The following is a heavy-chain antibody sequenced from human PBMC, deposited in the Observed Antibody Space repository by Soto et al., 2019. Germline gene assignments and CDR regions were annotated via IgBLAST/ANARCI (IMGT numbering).Heavy chain of an antibody. V-gene: IGHV3-30-3*01. CDR2: ISYDGSNK. Sequence: PVGSLRLSCAASGFTFSSYAMHWVRQAPGKGLEWVAVISYDGSNKYYADSVKGRFTISRDNSKNTLYLQMNSLRAEDTAVYYCARSLWLPTNFDYWGQGTLVTVS. CDR3: ARSLWLPTNFDY. J-gene: IGHJ4*02. D-gene: IGHD5-18*01. CDR1: GFTFSSYA.